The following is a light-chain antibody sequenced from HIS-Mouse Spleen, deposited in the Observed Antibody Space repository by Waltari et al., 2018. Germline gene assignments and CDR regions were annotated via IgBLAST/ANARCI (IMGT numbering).Light chain of an antibody. CDR3: QVWDSSSDRV. CDR1: NIGSKS. V-gene: IGLV3-21*02. J-gene: IGLJ1*01. CDR2: DDS. Sequence: SYVLTQPPSVSVAPGQTARIPCGGNNIGSKSGKWYQQKPGQAPVLVVYDDSDRPSGIPERFSGSNSGNTATLTISRVEAGDEADYYCQVWDSSSDRVFGTGTKVTVL.